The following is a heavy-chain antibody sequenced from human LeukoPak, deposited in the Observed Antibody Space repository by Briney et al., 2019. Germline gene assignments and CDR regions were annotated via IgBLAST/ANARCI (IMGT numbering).Heavy chain of an antibody. Sequence: GGSLRLSCAASGFTFSSYAMHWVRQAPGKGLEWVAVISYDGSNKYYADSVKGRFTISRDNPKNTLYLQMNSLRAEDTAVYYCAREFQTPITDYYYYGMDVWGQGTTVTVSS. CDR3: AREFQTPITDYYYYGMDV. J-gene: IGHJ6*02. V-gene: IGHV3-30-3*01. D-gene: IGHD3-10*01. CDR2: ISYDGSNK. CDR1: GFTFSSYA.